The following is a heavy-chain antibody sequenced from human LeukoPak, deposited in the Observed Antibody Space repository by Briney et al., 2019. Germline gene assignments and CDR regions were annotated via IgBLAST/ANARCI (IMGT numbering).Heavy chain of an antibody. V-gene: IGHV5-51*01. CDR3: ARLRGSGSYLYAFDI. J-gene: IGHJ3*02. CDR1: GYSFTSYW. Sequence: GESLKISCKGSGYSFTSYWIGWVRQMAGKGLEWMGIIYPGDSDTRYSPSFQGQVTISADKSISTAYLQWSSLKASDTAMYYCARLRGSGSYLYAFDIWGQGTMVTVSS. D-gene: IGHD3-10*01. CDR2: IYPGDSDT.